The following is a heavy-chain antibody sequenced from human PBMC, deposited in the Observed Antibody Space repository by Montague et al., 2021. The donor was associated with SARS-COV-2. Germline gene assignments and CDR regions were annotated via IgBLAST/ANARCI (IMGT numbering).Heavy chain of an antibody. Sequence: SETLSLTCTVSGGSINYYYWHWLRQSAAKGLEWIGRIHSSGNANYSPSLKSRVAMSVDTSQNQFSLKLNSLTAADTAVYYCARGDHPQSASWYFFDTWGQGALVTVSS. CDR3: ARGDHPQSASWYFFDT. D-gene: IGHD6-13*01. CDR1: GGSINYYY. V-gene: IGHV4-4*07. CDR2: IHSSGNA. J-gene: IGHJ4*02.